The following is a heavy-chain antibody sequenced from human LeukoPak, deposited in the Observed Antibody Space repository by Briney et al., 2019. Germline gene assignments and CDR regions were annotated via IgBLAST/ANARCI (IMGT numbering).Heavy chain of an antibody. CDR2: IFPSGGEI. Sequence: GGSLRLSCEASGFTFSTFAMIWVRQPPGKGLEWVSSIFPSGGEIHYADSVRGRFTISRDNSKSTLSLQMNSLRAEDTAIYYCATYKQVLLPFESWGQGTLVTVSS. CDR1: GFTFSTFA. D-gene: IGHD2-8*02. J-gene: IGHJ4*02. V-gene: IGHV3-23*01. CDR3: ATYKQVLLPFES.